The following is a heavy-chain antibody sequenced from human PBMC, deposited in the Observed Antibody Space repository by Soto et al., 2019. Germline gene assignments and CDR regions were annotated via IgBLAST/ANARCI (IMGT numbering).Heavy chain of an antibody. V-gene: IGHV3-48*03. J-gene: IGHJ6*02. CDR1: GFTISSYE. Sequence: GGSLRLSCAASGFTISSYEMNWVRQAPGKGLEWVSYISSSGSTIYYADSVKGRFTISRDNAKNSLYLQMNSLRAEDTAVYYCASGPYCSGGSCYSGDYYYGMDVWGQGTTVTVSS. CDR3: ASGPYCSGGSCYSGDYYYGMDV. CDR2: ISSSGSTI. D-gene: IGHD2-15*01.